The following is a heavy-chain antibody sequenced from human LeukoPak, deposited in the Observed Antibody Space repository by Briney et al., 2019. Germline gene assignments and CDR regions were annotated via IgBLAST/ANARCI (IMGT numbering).Heavy chain of an antibody. V-gene: IGHV3-7*01. CDR1: GFTFSNYW. CDR2: INQDGSEK. J-gene: IGHJ3*02. CDR3: AKYGYSSSSLIDAFDI. D-gene: IGHD6-6*01. Sequence: PGGSLRLSCAASGFTFSNYWMSWVRQAPGKGLEWVANINQDGSEKHYVDSVKGRFTISRDNAKNSLYLQVNSLRAEDTAVYYCAKYGYSSSSLIDAFDIWGQGTMVTVSS.